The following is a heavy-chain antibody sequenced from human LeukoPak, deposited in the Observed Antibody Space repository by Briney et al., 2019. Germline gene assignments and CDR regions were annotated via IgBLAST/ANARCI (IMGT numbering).Heavy chain of an antibody. J-gene: IGHJ4*02. V-gene: IGHV4-4*07. Sequence: PSETLSLTCTVSGGSITSYYWNWIRQPAGERLEWIGRISTSGNTNYNPSLTSRVTMSVDTFTNQLSLRLSSVTAADTAVYYCARDQNWLLDFWGQGTLVTVSS. CDR1: GGSITSYY. CDR3: ARDQNWLLDF. CDR2: ISTSGNT. D-gene: IGHD1-1*01.